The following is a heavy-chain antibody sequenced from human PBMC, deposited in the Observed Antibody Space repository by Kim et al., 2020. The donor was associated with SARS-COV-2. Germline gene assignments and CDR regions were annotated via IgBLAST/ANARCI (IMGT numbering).Heavy chain of an antibody. CDR3: ARSRYSSGWYLVY. J-gene: IGHJ4*02. D-gene: IGHD6-19*01. CDR2: IWYDGSNK. CDR1: GFTFSSYG. Sequence: GGSLRLSCAASGFTFSSYGMHWVRQAPGKGLEWVAVIWYDGSNKYYADSVKGRFTISRDNSKNTLYLQMNSLRAEDTAVYYCARSRYSSGWYLVYWGQGTLVTVSS. V-gene: IGHV3-33*01.